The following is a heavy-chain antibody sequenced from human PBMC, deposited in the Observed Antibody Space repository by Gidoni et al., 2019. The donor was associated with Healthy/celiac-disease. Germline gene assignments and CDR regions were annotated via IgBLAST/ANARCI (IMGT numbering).Heavy chain of an antibody. CDR1: GFTFSSYA. D-gene: IGHD5-18*01. J-gene: IGHJ4*02. Sequence: EVQLLESGGGLVQPGGSLRLSCAASGFTFSSYAMSWVPQAPGKGLEWVSAISGSGGSTYYADSVKGRFTISRDNSKNTLYLQMNSLRAEDTAVYYCATSGYSYGAFDYWGQGTLVTVSS. V-gene: IGHV3-23*01. CDR2: ISGSGGST. CDR3: ATSGYSYGAFDY.